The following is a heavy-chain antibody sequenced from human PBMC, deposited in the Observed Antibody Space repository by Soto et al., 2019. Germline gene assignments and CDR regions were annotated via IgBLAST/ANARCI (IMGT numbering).Heavy chain of an antibody. V-gene: IGHV4-59*01. CDR3: ARDQWASGYSYGFFDY. D-gene: IGHD5-18*01. Sequence: SETLSLTCTVSGGSISSYYWSWIRQPPGKGLEWIGYIDYSGSTNYNPSLKSRVTISVDTSKNQFSLKLSSVTAADTAVYYCARDQWASGYSYGFFDYWGQGTLVTVSS. CDR2: IDYSGST. CDR1: GGSISSYY. J-gene: IGHJ4*02.